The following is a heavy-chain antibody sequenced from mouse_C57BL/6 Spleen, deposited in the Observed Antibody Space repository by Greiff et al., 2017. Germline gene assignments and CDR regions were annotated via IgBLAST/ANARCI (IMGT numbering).Heavy chain of an antibody. Sequence: QVQLQQSGAELVRPGTSVKVSCKASGYAFTNYLIEWVKQRPGQGLEWIGVINPGSGGTNYNEKFKGKATLTADKSSSTAYMQLSSLTFEDSAVYFCARAGTSAFAYWGQGTLVTVSA. CDR2: INPGSGGT. D-gene: IGHD3-3*01. V-gene: IGHV1-54*01. CDR1: GYAFTNYL. CDR3: ARAGTSAFAY. J-gene: IGHJ3*01.